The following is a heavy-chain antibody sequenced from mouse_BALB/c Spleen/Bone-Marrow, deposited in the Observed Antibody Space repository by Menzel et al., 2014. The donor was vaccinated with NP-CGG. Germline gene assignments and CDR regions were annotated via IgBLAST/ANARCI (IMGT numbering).Heavy chain of an antibody. J-gene: IGHJ2*01. CDR3: VRGNYGNYVDYFDF. CDR1: GFTFSSYG. D-gene: IGHD2-1*01. Sequence: DVQLVESGGGLVQPGGSLKLSCAASGFTFSSYGMSWVRQTPDKRLELVATINSNGGSTHYPDSVKGRFTISRDTAKNTLYLQMSSLKSEETAVYYCVRGNYGNYVDYFDFWGQGTTLTVSS. CDR2: INSNGGST. V-gene: IGHV5-6-3*01.